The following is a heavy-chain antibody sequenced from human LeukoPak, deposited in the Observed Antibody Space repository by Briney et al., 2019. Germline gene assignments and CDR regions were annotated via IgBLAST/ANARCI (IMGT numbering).Heavy chain of an antibody. CDR1: GFTFSSYS. J-gene: IGHJ6*03. V-gene: IGHV3-21*01. CDR3: ATAQYSSSWYPWYYYYMDV. D-gene: IGHD6-13*01. CDR2: ISSSSSCI. Sequence: PGGSLRLSCAASGFTFSSYSMNWVRQAPGKGLEWVSSISSSSSCIKYADSVKGRFTISRDNAKNSLYLQMNSLRAEDTAVYYCATAQYSSSWYPWYYYYMDVWGKGTTVTVSS.